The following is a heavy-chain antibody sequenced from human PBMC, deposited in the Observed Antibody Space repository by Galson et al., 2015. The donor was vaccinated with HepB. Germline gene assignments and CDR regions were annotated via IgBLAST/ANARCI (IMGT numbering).Heavy chain of an antibody. CDR2: ISSNGGST. Sequence: SLRLSCAASGFTFSSYAMHWVRQAPGKGLEYVSAISSNGGSTYYADSVKGRFTVSRDNSKNTLYLQMSSLRAEDTAVYYCVKELRHYFDYWGQGTLVTVSS. J-gene: IGHJ4*02. CDR3: VKELRHYFDY. CDR1: GFTFSSYA. V-gene: IGHV3-64D*06. D-gene: IGHD4-17*01.